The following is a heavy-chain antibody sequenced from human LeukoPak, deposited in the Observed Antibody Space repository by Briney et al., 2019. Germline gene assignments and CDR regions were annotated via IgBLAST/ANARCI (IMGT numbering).Heavy chain of an antibody. D-gene: IGHD6-19*01. CDR3: ARVNIAVAGDASDV. CDR1: GGSISSYY. CDR2: YTGDT. J-gene: IGHJ3*01. V-gene: IGHV4-59*01. Sequence: SQTLSLTCTVSGGSISSYYWSWVRQPPGKGLEWIGYTGDTNYNPSLKSRVTISLDASKSQFSLKLSSVTAADTAMYYCARVNIAVAGDASDVWGRGTMVTVSS.